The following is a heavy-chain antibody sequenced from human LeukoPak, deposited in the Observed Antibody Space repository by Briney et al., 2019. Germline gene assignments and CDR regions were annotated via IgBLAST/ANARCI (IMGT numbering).Heavy chain of an antibody. V-gene: IGHV1-46*01. CDR2: INPSGGST. Sequence: ASVKVSCKASGYTFTGYYMHWVRQAPGQGLEWMGIINPSGGSTSYAQKFQGRVAMTRDTSTSTLYMELSSLRSEDTAVYYCASSGVAGTNFDYWGQGTLVTVSS. CDR1: GYTFTGYY. D-gene: IGHD6-19*01. J-gene: IGHJ4*02. CDR3: ASSGVAGTNFDY.